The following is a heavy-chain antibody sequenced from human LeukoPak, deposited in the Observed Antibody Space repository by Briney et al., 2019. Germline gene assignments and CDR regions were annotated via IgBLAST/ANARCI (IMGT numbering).Heavy chain of an antibody. CDR2: IIPIFGTA. J-gene: IGHJ4*02. CDR3: ARTVTSEGHFDY. Sequence: ASVKVSCKASGGTFSSYAISWVRQAPGQGLEWMGGIIPIFGTANYAQKFQGRVTITTDESTSTAYMELSSLRSEDTAVYYCARTVTSEGHFDYWGQGTLVTVS. D-gene: IGHD4-17*01. CDR1: GGTFSSYA. V-gene: IGHV1-69*05.